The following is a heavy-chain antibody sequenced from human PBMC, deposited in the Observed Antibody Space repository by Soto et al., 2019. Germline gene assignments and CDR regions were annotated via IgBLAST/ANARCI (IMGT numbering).Heavy chain of an antibody. CDR2: IYRTGST. J-gene: IGHJ4*02. CDR3: ASREPGTSVDY. Sequence: PSETLSLTCTVSGASVNSEYFYWNWIRQPPGKGLEWIGEIYRTGSTNYNTSLKSRVTISLDKSENQFSLKVTSLTDADTAVYYCASREPGTSVDYWCQGTLVTVSS. V-gene: IGHV4-61*01. D-gene: IGHD1-7*01. CDR1: GASVNSEYFY.